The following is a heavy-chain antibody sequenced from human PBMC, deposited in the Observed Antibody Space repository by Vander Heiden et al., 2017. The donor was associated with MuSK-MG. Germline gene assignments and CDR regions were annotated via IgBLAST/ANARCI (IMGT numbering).Heavy chain of an antibody. D-gene: IGHD2-15*01. CDR3: ARYTLGDYYYYYGMDV. CDR1: GFTFSDYY. V-gene: IGHV3-11*06. Sequence: QVQLVESGGGLVKPGGSLRPSCAASGFTFSDYYMSWIRQAPGKGLEWVSYISSSSSYTNYADSVKGRFTISRDNAKNSLYLQMNSLRAEDTAVYYCARYTLGDYYYYYGMDVWGQGTTVTVSS. J-gene: IGHJ6*02. CDR2: ISSSSSYT.